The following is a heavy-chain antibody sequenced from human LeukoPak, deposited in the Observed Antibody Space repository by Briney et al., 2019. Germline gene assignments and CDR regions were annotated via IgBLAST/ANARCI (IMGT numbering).Heavy chain of an antibody. CDR2: INHSGST. CDR1: GGSFSGYY. CDR3: ARNRRLGGKNCSGGSCRTYYYYGMDV. D-gene: IGHD2-15*01. V-gene: IGHV4-34*01. Sequence: KPSETLSLTCAVYGGSFSGYYWSWIRQPPGKGLEWIGEINHSGSTNYNPSLKSRVTISVDTSKNQFSLKLSSVTAADTAVYCCARNRRLGGKNCSGGSCRTYYYYGMDVWGQGTTVTVSS. J-gene: IGHJ6*02.